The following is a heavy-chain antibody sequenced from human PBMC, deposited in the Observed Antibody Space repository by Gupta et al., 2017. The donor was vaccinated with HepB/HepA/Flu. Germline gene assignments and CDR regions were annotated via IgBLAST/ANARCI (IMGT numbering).Heavy chain of an antibody. CDR1: GFTFSTSW. Sequence: EVQLVESGGGLVQPGGSLRLSCATSGFTFSTSWMHWVRQAPGKGLVWVSRIFRDGSLTTYAGSVKGRFTISRDNAENTLYLQMNSLTVEDTAVYYCARANFFGSNYAYQFDYWGQGTLGTVSS. J-gene: IGHJ4*02. V-gene: IGHV3-74*01. CDR3: ARANFFGSNYAYQFDY. CDR2: IFRDGSLT. D-gene: IGHD4-11*01.